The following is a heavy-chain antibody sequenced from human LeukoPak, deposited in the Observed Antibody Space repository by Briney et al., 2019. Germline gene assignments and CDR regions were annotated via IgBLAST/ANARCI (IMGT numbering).Heavy chain of an antibody. J-gene: IGHJ4*02. CDR2: INPSGDST. V-gene: IGHV1-46*01. CDR1: GYTFTSYY. CDR3: ARGGFRSGYEHNFDY. D-gene: IGHD5-12*01. Sequence: ASVKVSCKASGYTFTSYYMHWVRQAPGQGLEWMGIINPSGDSTNYAQKFQGRVTMTRDTFTSTVYMELSSLRSEDTAVYYCARGGFRSGYEHNFDYWGQGTLSPSPQ.